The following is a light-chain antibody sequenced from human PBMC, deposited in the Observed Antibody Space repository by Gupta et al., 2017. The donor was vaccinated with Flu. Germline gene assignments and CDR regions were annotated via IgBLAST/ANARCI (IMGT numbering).Light chain of an antibody. CDR3: QQYNSYSRT. CDR1: QSISSW. CDR2: KAS. Sequence: DIQMSQSPSPLSASVGDRVTITCRASQSISSWFAWYQQKPGKAPKLLIYKASSLESGVPSRFSGSGSGTDFTLTISSLEPEDFATYYCQQYNSYSRTFGQGTKVEIK. J-gene: IGKJ1*01. V-gene: IGKV1-5*03.